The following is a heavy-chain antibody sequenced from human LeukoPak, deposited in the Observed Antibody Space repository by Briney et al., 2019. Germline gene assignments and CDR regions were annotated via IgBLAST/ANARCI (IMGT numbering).Heavy chain of an antibody. D-gene: IGHD4-17*01. CDR1: GGTFSSYA. CDR2: IIPIFGTA. V-gene: IGHV1-69*05. Sequence: ASVKVSCKASGGTFSSYAISWVRQAPGRGLEWMGGIIPIFGTANYAQKFQGRVTITTDESTSTAYMELSSLSYDDTAVYYCATDGAGDYLNHWGQGTLVTVSS. J-gene: IGHJ4*02. CDR3: ATDGAGDYLNH.